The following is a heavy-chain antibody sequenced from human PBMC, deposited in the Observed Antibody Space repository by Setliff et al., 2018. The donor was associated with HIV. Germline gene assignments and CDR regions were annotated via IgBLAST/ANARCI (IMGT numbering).Heavy chain of an antibody. V-gene: IGHV1-3*01. CDR3: ARDTPVGAFDI. CDR1: EYTFTLYG. CDR2: INAGNGDT. Sequence: ASVKVSCKASEYTFTLYGIHWVRQAPGQRPEWVGWINAGNGDTEYSQKFQGRVTITRDTSASTAYMELRSLRSDDTAVYYCARDTPVGAFDIWGQGTMVTVSS. J-gene: IGHJ3*02.